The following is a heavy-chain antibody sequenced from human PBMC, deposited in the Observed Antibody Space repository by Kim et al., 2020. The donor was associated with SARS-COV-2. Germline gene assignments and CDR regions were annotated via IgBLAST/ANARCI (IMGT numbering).Heavy chain of an antibody. Sequence: DAVKGRFTISRDNAKNSLYLQMNSLRAEDTAVYYCARDGYYYDSSGFVDYWGQGTLVTVSS. CDR3: ARDGYYYDSSGFVDY. V-gene: IGHV3-11*01. J-gene: IGHJ4*02. D-gene: IGHD3-22*01.